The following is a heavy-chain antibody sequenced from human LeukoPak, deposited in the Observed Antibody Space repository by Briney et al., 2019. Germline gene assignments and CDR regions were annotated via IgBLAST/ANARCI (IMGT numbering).Heavy chain of an antibody. J-gene: IGHJ4*02. CDR3: ARDAKGVATIYFRDY. Sequence: GASVKVSCKASGYTFTSYGISWVRQAPGQGLEWMGWISAYNGNTNYAQKLQGRVTMTTDTSTSTAYMELRSLRSDDTAVYYCARDAKGVATIYFRDYWGQGTLVTVSS. CDR2: ISAYNGNT. V-gene: IGHV1-18*01. CDR1: GYTFTSYG. D-gene: IGHD5-12*01.